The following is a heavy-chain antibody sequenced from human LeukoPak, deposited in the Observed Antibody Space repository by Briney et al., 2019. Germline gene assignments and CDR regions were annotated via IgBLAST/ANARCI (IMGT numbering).Heavy chain of an antibody. V-gene: IGHV3-48*01. D-gene: IGHD6-13*01. CDR3: AITAAAGLAAGGGFDY. CDR1: GFTFSSYG. Sequence: GGSLRLSCAASGFTFSSYGMHWVRQAPGKGLEWVSYISSSSSTIYYADSVKGRFTISRDNAKNSLYLQMNSLRAEDTAVYYCAITAAAGLAAGGGFDYWGQGTLVTVSS. J-gene: IGHJ4*02. CDR2: ISSSSSTI.